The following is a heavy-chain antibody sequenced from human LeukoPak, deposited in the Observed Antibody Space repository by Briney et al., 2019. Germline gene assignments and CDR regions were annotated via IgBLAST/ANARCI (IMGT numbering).Heavy chain of an antibody. Sequence: ASVKVSCKASGYTFTSYDINWVRQATGQGPEWMGWMNPNSGNTGYAQKFQGRVTMTRNTSISTAYMELSSLRSEDTAVYYCARVFPSYYYDSSGPTDYWGQGTLVTVSS. CDR2: MNPNSGNT. CDR3: ARVFPSYYYDSSGPTDY. CDR1: GYTFTSYD. J-gene: IGHJ4*02. D-gene: IGHD3-22*01. V-gene: IGHV1-8*01.